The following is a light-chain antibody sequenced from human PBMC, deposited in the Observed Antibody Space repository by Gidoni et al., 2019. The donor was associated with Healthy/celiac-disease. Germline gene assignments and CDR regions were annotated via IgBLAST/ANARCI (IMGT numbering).Light chain of an antibody. J-gene: IGLJ3*02. CDR3: QTWGTGIQV. CDR1: SGHSSYA. V-gene: IGLV4-69*01. CDR2: LNSDGSH. Sequence: QLVLPQSPSASASLGSSVKLTCTLSSGHSSYAIAWHQQQPEKGPRYLMKLNSDGSHNKGDGIPDRFSGSSSGAERYLTISSLQSEDEADYYCQTWGTGIQVFGGGTKLTVL.